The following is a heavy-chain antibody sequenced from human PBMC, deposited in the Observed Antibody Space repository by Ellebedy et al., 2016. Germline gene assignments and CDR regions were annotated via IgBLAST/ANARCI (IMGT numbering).Heavy chain of an antibody. V-gene: IGHV3-23*01. J-gene: IGHJ4*02. CDR1: GLPLRTFF. Sequence: GGSLRLXXATSGLPLRTFFMSWVRQTPGKGLEWVSTISGDGRTTYFADSVKGRFSISRDNVKNILFLQMNNLRADDTAVYYCRQGHYADYWGQGTLVTVSS. CDR2: ISGDGRTT. CDR3: RQGHYADY.